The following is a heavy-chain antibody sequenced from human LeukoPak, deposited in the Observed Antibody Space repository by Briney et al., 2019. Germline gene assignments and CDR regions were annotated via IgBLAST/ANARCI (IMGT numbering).Heavy chain of an antibody. CDR3: VKDKASAGFGELFDY. V-gene: IGHV3-9*01. CDR2: ISWNSGSI. CDR1: GFTFDDYT. J-gene: IGHJ4*02. Sequence: MSLRLSCAASGFTFDDYTMHWVRHAPGKGLEWVAGISWNSGSIGYADSVKGGFSISRGNAKNSLYLQMNSLRAEDTAWYYFVKDKASAGFGELFDYWGQGTLVTVSA. D-gene: IGHD3-10*01.